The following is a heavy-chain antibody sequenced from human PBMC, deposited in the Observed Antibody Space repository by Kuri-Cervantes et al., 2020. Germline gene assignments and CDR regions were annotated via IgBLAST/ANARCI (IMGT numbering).Heavy chain of an antibody. CDR1: GYTFTSYG. Sequence: ASVKVSCKASGYTFTSYGISWVRQAPGQGLEWMGWISAYNGNTNYAQKLQGRVTMTTDTSTSTAYMELRSLRSDDTAVYYCARALSGGELPLGGGWFDPWGQGTLVTVSS. CDR3: ARALSGGELPLGGGWFDP. V-gene: IGHV1-18*04. J-gene: IGHJ5*02. CDR2: ISAYNGNT. D-gene: IGHD1-26*01.